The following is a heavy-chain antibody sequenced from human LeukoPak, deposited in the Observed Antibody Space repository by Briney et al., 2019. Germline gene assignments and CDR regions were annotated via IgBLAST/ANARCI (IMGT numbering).Heavy chain of an antibody. CDR1: GYSFTSYW. CDR2: IYPGDSDT. CDR3: ARQKDTRSGWDRFDY. V-gene: IGHV5-51*01. D-gene: IGHD6-19*01. J-gene: IGHJ4*02. Sequence: GESLKISCKGSGYSFTSYWIGWVRQMPGKGLEWMGIIYPGDSDTRYSPSFQGQVTISADKSISTAYLQWSSLKASDTAMYYCARQKDTRSGWDRFDYWGQGTLVTVSS.